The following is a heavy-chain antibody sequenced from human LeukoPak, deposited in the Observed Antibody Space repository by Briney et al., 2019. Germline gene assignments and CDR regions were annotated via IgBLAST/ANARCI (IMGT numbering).Heavy chain of an antibody. CDR1: GYTFTSYG. CDR2: ISAYNGNT. J-gene: IGHJ4*02. Sequence: ASVKVSCKASGYTFTSYGISWVRQAPGQGLEWMGWISAYNGNTNYAQKLQGRVTMTTDTSTSTDYMELRSLRSDDTAVYYCARDSAHDSSGYYPDYWGQGTLVTVSS. D-gene: IGHD3-22*01. CDR3: ARDSAHDSSGYYPDY. V-gene: IGHV1-18*01.